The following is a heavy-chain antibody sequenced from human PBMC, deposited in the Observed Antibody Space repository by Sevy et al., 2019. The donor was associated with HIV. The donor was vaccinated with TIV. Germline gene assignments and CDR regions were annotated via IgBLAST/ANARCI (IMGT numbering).Heavy chain of an antibody. CDR1: GYTFTSYG. V-gene: IGHV1-18*01. CDR2: ISAYNGNT. Sequence: ASVKVSCKASGYTFTSYGISWVRQAPGQGLEWMGWISAYNGNTNYAQKLHGRVTMTTDTSTSTAYMELRSLRSDDTAVYYCARDQKYSDIVVVVARWFDPWGQGTLVTVSS. CDR3: ARDQKYSDIVVVVARWFDP. D-gene: IGHD2-15*01. J-gene: IGHJ5*02.